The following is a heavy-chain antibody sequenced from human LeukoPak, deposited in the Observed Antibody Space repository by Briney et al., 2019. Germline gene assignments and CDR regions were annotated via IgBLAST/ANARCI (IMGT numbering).Heavy chain of an antibody. V-gene: IGHV3-66*01. D-gene: IGHD6-19*01. CDR2: IYSGGST. J-gene: IGHJ4*02. Sequence: GGSLRLSCAASGVTVSSNYMSCVRQAPGKGLEWVSVIYSGGSTYYADSVKGRFTISRDNSKNTLYLQMNSLRAEDTAVYYCATGSGWDFDYWGQGTLVTVSS. CDR3: ATGSGWDFDY. CDR1: GVTVSSNY.